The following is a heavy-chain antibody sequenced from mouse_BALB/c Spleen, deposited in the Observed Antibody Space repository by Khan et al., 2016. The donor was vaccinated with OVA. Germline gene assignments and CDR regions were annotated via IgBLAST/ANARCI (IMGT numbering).Heavy chain of an antibody. V-gene: IGHV1-4*01. CDR2: INPTNGYT. CDR3: VRDGAYHRNDGWFAY. CDR1: GYTFTSYT. D-gene: IGHD2-14*01. Sequence: QVQLKQSGAELARPGASVKMSCKASGYTFTSYTIHWIKKRPGQGLEWIGYINPTNGYTNYNQKFKDKATLTTDKSSTTAYLQLSSLTSDDSAVYNCVRDGAYHRNDGWFAYWSQGTLVTVSA. J-gene: IGHJ3*01.